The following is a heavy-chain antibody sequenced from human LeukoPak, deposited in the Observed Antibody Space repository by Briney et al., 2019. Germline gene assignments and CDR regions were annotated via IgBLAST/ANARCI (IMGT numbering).Heavy chain of an antibody. CDR1: GGSFSGYY. CDR2: INHSGST. V-gene: IGHV4-34*01. CDR3: ARQVATKGEWAFDS. Sequence: SETLSLTCAVYGGSFSGYYWSWIRQPPGKGLEWIGEINHSGSTNYNPSLKSRVTISVVTSKNQFSLKLSSVTAADTAVYYCARQVATKGEWAFDSWGQGTMVTVSS. D-gene: IGHD5-12*01. J-gene: IGHJ3*02.